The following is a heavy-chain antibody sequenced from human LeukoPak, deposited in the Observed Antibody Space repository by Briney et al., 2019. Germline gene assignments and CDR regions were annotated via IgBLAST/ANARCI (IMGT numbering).Heavy chain of an antibody. CDR2: INHSGST. CDR1: GGSFTGLY. CDR3: LVAAAALGSQH. Sequence: SETLSLTCAVNGGSFTGLYWNWIRQPPGKGPEWIGEINHSGSTSYNPSLKSRATISVDTSRNQFSLKLSSMTAADTAVYYCLVAAAALGSQHWGQGTLVTVSS. V-gene: IGHV4-34*01. J-gene: IGHJ1*01. D-gene: IGHD6-13*01.